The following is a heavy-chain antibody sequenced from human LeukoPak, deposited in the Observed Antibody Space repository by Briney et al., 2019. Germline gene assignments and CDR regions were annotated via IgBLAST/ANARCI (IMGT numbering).Heavy chain of an antibody. CDR3: ARALGRLQPYYYYGMDV. CDR2: IKQDGSEK. D-gene: IGHD5-24*01. J-gene: IGHJ6*02. Sequence: GGSLRLSCAGSGFTFSSYWMSWVRQAPGKGLECVANIKQDGSEKYYVDSVKGRFTISRDNAKNSLHLQMNSLRAEDTAVYYCARALGRLQPYYYYGMDVWGQGTTVTVSS. CDR1: GFTFSSYW. V-gene: IGHV3-7*01.